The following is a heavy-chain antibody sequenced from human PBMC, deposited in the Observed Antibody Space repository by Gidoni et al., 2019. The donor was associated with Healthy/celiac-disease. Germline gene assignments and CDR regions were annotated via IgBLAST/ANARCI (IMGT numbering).Heavy chain of an antibody. V-gene: IGHV3-30*18. Sequence: QVQLVESGGGVVHPGRSLRLSCASSGFTFSIYGMLWVRQAPGKGLEWVAVISYDGSNKYYADSVKGRFTISRDNSKNTLYLQMNSLRAEDTAVYYCAKARYYDFWSGSDHDAFDIWGQGTMVTVSS. CDR3: AKARYYDFWSGSDHDAFDI. D-gene: IGHD3-3*01. J-gene: IGHJ3*02. CDR1: GFTFSIYG. CDR2: ISYDGSNK.